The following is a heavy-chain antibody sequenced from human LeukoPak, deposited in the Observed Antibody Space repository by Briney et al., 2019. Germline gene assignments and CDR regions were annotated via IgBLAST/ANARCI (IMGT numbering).Heavy chain of an antibody. CDR2: IYPGDSDT. CDR1: GYRFTSYW. CDR3: ARRYHYDSSGPGFDY. J-gene: IGHJ4*02. Sequence: GESLKISCKGSGYRFTSYWIGWVRQMPGKGLEWMGIIYPGDSDTRYSPSFQGQVTISADKSISTAYLQWSSLKASDTAMYSCARRYHYDSSGPGFDYWGQGTLVTVSS. D-gene: IGHD3-22*01. V-gene: IGHV5-51*01.